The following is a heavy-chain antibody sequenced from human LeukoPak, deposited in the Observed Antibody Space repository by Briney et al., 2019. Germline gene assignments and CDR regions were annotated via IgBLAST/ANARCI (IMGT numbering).Heavy chain of an antibody. D-gene: IGHD4-11*01. CDR2: IYSGGST. CDR1: GFTVSSNY. V-gene: IGHV3-53*01. Sequence: GGSLRLSCAASGFTVSSNYMSWVRQAPGKGLEWVPVIYSGGSTYYADSVKGRFTISRDNSKNTLYLQMNSLRAEDTAVYYCARVSSVSTVATLWGQGTLVTVSS. CDR3: ARVSSVSTVATL. J-gene: IGHJ4*02.